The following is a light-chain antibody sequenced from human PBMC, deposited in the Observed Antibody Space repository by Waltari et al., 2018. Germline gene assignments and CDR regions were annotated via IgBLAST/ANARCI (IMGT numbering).Light chain of an antibody. J-gene: IGKJ1*01. Sequence: DIVLTQSPATLSLSPGERATLPCRASQSVSNYLAWYQQKPGQAPRLPIYDASNRATGIPARFSGSGSGTDFTLTISSLEPEDFAVYYCQQRGNWPWTVGQGTKVEIK. CDR2: DAS. CDR3: QQRGNWPWT. V-gene: IGKV3-11*01. CDR1: QSVSNY.